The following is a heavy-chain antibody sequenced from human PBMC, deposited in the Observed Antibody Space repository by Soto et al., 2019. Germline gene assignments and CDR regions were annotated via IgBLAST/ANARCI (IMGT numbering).Heavy chain of an antibody. Sequence: ASVKVSCQASGYTFTGYYMHWVRQAPGQGLEWMGWINPNSGGTNYAQKFQGWVTMTRDTSISTAYMELSRLRSDDTAVYYCARGGSIAVAGTVYFQHWGQGTLVTVSS. CDR1: GYTFTGYY. V-gene: IGHV1-2*04. J-gene: IGHJ1*01. CDR2: INPNSGGT. D-gene: IGHD6-19*01. CDR3: ARGGSIAVAGTVYFQH.